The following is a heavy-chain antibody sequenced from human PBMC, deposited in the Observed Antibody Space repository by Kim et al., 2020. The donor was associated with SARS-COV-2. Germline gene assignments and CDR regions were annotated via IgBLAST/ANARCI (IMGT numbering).Heavy chain of an antibody. V-gene: IGHV3-30*02. D-gene: IGHD3-10*01. J-gene: IGHJ6*02. CDR3: AKATYGSGSYYYYYGMDV. Sequence: GRFTISRDNSKNTLYLQMNSLRAEDTAVYYCAKATYGSGSYYYYYGMDVWGQGTTVTVSS.